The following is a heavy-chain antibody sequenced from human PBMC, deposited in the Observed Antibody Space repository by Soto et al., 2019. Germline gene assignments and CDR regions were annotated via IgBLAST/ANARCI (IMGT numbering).Heavy chain of an antibody. J-gene: IGHJ6*03. CDR1: GFTFSSYS. V-gene: IGHV3-21*01. CDR2: ISSSSSYI. D-gene: IGHD3-10*01. CDR3: ARTPSPITMVRGVNRYYYYYMDV. Sequence: PGGSLRLSCAASGFTFSSYSMNWVRQAPGKGLEWVSSISSSSSYIYYADSVKGRFTISRDNAKNSLYLQMNSLRAEDTAVYYCARTPSPITMVRGVNRYYYYYMDVWGKGTTVTVSS.